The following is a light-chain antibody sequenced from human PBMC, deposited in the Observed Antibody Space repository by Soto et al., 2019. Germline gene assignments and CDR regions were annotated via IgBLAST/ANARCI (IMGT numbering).Light chain of an antibody. CDR1: QSVSNY. Sequence: EIVLTQSPATLSLSPGDRATPSCRASQSVSNYLAWYQQKPGQPPRLLMYDASNRATGIPAKFGGSGSGTDFTLTISSLEPEDFAVYYCQQRSDWPLTFGPGTKVDIK. V-gene: IGKV3-11*01. CDR2: DAS. CDR3: QQRSDWPLT. J-gene: IGKJ3*01.